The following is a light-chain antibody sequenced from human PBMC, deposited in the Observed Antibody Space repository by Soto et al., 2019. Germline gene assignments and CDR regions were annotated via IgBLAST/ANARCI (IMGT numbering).Light chain of an antibody. CDR3: QTWGTGIRV. CDR1: SGHSSYA. V-gene: IGLV4-69*01. J-gene: IGLJ3*02. CDR2: LNSDGSH. Sequence: QLVLTQSPSASASLGASVKLTCTLSSGHSSYAIALHQQQPEKGPRYLMKLNSDGSHSKGDGIPDRVSGSSSGAERYLTVSRLQSEDEADYYCQTWGTGIRVFGGGTKLTVL.